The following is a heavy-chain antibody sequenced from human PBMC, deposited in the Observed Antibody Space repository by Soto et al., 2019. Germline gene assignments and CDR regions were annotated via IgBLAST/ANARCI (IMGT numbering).Heavy chain of an antibody. V-gene: IGHV1-69*04. D-gene: IGHD5-18*01. Sequence: GASVKVSCKASGGTFSSYTISWVRQAPGQGLEWMGRIIPILGIANYAQKFQGRVTITADKSTSTAYMELSRLRSDDTAVYYCARDRPPSASYGFYYGMDVWGQGTTVTVSS. CDR2: IIPILGIA. CDR1: GGTFSSYT. CDR3: ARDRPPSASYGFYYGMDV. J-gene: IGHJ6*02.